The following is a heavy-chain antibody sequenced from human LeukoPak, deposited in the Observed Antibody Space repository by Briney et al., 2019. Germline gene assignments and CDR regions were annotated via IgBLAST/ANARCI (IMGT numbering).Heavy chain of an antibody. Sequence: ASVKVSCKASGYTFTKSYIHWVRQAPGQRLEWMGLIDPGGDNTDYAQKFQGRVTMTRDMSTSTVYMELSSLRSEDTAAYYCARDFSCGGDCYYFDYWGQGTLVTVSS. V-gene: IGHV1-46*01. CDR2: IDPGGDNT. J-gene: IGHJ4*02. CDR3: ARDFSCGGDCYYFDY. D-gene: IGHD2-21*02. CDR1: GYTFTKSY.